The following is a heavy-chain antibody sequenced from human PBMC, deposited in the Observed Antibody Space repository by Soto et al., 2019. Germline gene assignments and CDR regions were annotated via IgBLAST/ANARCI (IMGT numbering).Heavy chain of an antibody. Sequence: GGSLRLSCAASGFTFDDYGMSWVRQAPGKGLEWVSGINWNGGSTGYADSVKGRFTISRDNAKNSLYLQMNSLRAEDTALYYCARDSPESPELRYFDWSPRYYYGMDVWGQGTTVTVSS. CDR3: ARDSPESPELRYFDWSPRYYYGMDV. CDR2: INWNGGST. D-gene: IGHD3-9*01. V-gene: IGHV3-20*04. CDR1: GFTFDDYG. J-gene: IGHJ6*02.